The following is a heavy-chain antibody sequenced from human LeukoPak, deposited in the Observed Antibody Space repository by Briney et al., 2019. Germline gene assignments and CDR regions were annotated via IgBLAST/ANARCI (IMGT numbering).Heavy chain of an antibody. CDR2: ISYNGST. J-gene: IGHJ5*02. CDR3: ARHLYSYDSSPYYP. CDR1: GGSVNSYY. Sequence: SETLSLTCTVSGGSVNSYYWSWIRQPPGKGLEWIGHISYNGSTNYNPSPKSRVTISIDTSKYQVSLELTSVTAGDTAVYSCARHLYSYDSSPYYPWGQGNLVTVSS. V-gene: IGHV4-59*02. D-gene: IGHD3-22*01.